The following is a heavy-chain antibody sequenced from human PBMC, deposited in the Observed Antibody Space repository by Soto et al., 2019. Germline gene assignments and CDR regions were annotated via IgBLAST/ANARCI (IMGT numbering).Heavy chain of an antibody. D-gene: IGHD3-16*01. CDR2: TSYDGSNT. Sequence: QVQLVESGGGVVQPGTSLRLSCVGSGFTFRSFVIHWVRQAPGKGLEWVALTSYDGSNTHYDDSVTGRFTISRENSRNTVDLHMDSLRLEYTALYYCARWGTTGGLDVWGQGTLVSVSS. J-gene: IGHJ4*02. V-gene: IGHV3-30*19. CDR3: ARWGTTGGLDV. CDR1: GFTFRSFV.